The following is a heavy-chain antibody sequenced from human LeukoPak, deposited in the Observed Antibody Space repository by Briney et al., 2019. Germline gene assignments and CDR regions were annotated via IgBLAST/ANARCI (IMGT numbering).Heavy chain of an antibody. CDR1: GFTFSSYS. Sequence: GGSLRLSCADSGFTFSSYSMHWVRQAPGEGLQWVSSISDDSNYIFYADSVKGRFTISRDNAKNSLFLQMNSLRAEDTALYYCTTSPSRSPFHIWGQGTMVTVSS. CDR2: ISDDSNYI. V-gene: IGHV3-21*01. J-gene: IGHJ3*02. CDR3: TTSPSRSPFHI.